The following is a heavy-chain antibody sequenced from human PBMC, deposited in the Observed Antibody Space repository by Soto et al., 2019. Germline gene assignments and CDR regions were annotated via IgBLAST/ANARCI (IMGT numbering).Heavy chain of an antibody. CDR2: INAGNGNT. V-gene: IGHV1-3*01. D-gene: IGHD1-26*01. CDR3: ARGIVGAIAVVAEGWFDP. J-gene: IGHJ5*02. Sequence: GASVKVSCKASGYTFTSYAMHWVRQAPGQRLEWMGWINAGNGNTKYSQKFQGRVTITRDTSASTAYMELSSLRSEDTAVYYCARGIVGAIAVVAEGWFDPWGQGTLVTVSS. CDR1: GYTFTSYA.